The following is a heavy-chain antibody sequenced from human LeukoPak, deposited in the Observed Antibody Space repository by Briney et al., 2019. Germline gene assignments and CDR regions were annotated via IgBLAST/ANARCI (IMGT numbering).Heavy chain of an antibody. CDR2: IWYDGSNK. CDR1: GFTFSSYG. J-gene: IGHJ6*02. D-gene: IGHD2-2*01. Sequence: GRSLRLSCAASGFTFSSYGMHWVRQAPGKGLEGVAVIWYDGSNKYYADSVKGRFTISRDNSKNTLYLQMNSLRAEDTAAYYCARGLGDIVVVDGMDVWGQGTTVTVSS. CDR3: ARGLGDIVVVDGMDV. V-gene: IGHV3-33*01.